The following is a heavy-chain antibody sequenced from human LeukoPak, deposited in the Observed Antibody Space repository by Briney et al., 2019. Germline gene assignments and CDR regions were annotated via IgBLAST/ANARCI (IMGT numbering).Heavy chain of an antibody. Sequence: SETLSLTCAVYGGSFSGYYWSWIRQPPGKGLEWIGEINHSGSTNYNPSLKSRVTISVDTSKNQFSLKLSSVTAADTAVYYCARDLLHDSSGYHYWYFDLWGRGTLVTVSS. V-gene: IGHV4-34*01. J-gene: IGHJ2*01. D-gene: IGHD3-22*01. CDR3: ARDLLHDSSGYHYWYFDL. CDR2: INHSGST. CDR1: GGSFSGYY.